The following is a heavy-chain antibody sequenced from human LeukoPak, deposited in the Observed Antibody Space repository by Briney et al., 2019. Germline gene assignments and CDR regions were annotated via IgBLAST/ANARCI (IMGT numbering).Heavy chain of an antibody. CDR1: EFSFSSSA. CDR2: ISVSGGST. D-gene: IGHD6-19*01. CDR3: AREFSSGWEFDP. V-gene: IGHV3-23*01. Sequence: GGSLRLSCAASEFSFSSSAMSWVRQAPGKELEWVSSISVSGGSTFYADSVKGRFTISRDNSKSTLYLQMNSLRAEDTAVYYCAREFSSGWEFDPWGQGTLVTVSS. J-gene: IGHJ5*02.